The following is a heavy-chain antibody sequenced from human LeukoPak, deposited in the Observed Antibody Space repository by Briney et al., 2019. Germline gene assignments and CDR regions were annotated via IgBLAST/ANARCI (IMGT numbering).Heavy chain of an antibody. Sequence: GGSLRLSCAASGFDFSNYGMHWVRQAPGKGLEWVAVILYDGRNKYYADSVKGRFTISRDNSKNTLYLQMNSLRAEDTAVYYCAKMVYGSGSYEEYYFDYWGQGTLVTVSS. J-gene: IGHJ4*02. CDR1: GFDFSNYG. D-gene: IGHD3-10*01. CDR2: ILYDGRNK. V-gene: IGHV3-30*18. CDR3: AKMVYGSGSYEEYYFDY.